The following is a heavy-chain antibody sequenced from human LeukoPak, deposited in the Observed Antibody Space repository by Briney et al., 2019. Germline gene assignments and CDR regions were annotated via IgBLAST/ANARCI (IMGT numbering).Heavy chain of an antibody. CDR2: IYPGDSDT. J-gene: IGHJ4*02. CDR3: ARLATRDYVDY. Sequence: GESLKISCKGSGYSFANYWIGWVRQMPGKGLECMGIIYPGDSDTRYNPSFQGQVTISADKSMNTAYLQWSSLRASDTGIYYCARLATRDYVDYWGQGSLVIVSS. CDR1: GYSFANYW. D-gene: IGHD2-15*01. V-gene: IGHV5-51*01.